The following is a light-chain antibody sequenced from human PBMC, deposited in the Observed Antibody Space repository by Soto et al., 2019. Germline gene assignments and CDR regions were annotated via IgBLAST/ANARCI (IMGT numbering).Light chain of an antibody. CDR2: GAS. Sequence: EIVMTQSPATLSVSPGEGATRSCRASHSVRSNLAWYQQKPGQAPRLLIYGASTRATGIPVRFSGSASGTEFTLTISSLQSEDFAVYYCQQYNKWPLTFGGGTKVEIK. V-gene: IGKV3-15*01. CDR1: HSVRSN. CDR3: QQYNKWPLT. J-gene: IGKJ4*01.